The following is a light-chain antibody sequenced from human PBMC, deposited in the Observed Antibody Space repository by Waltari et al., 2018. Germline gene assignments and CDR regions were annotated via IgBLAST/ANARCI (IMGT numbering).Light chain of an antibody. CDR2: EDK. Sequence: SYELTQPPSVSVSPGQTVSITCTGHKLGDKYTAWYQQKPGQPPGLVIYEDKKRPSGIPERVSGSNSGNTATLTISETQAVDEADYYCQAWDTDIVVFGGGTKLTVL. J-gene: IGLJ2*01. CDR1: KLGDKY. V-gene: IGLV3-1*01. CDR3: QAWDTDIVV.